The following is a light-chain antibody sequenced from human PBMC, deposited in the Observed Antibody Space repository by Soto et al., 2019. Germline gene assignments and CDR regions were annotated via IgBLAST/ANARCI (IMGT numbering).Light chain of an antibody. CDR2: DAS. CDR3: QQYDNWPLLI. Sequence: IVLTQSPVTLSVSPGDRATLFCRASQSVSGNLAGYQQTPGQAPRLLIGDASTRATGIPARFSGSGSGIEVTLTSSRLQSEDFAVYYCQQYDNWPLLIVGPGTKLEIQ. V-gene: IGKV3-15*01. CDR1: QSVSGN. J-gene: IGKJ3*01.